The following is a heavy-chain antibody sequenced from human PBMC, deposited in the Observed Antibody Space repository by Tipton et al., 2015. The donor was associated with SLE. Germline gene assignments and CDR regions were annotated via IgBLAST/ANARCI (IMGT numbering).Heavy chain of an antibody. Sequence: TLSLTCTVSGGSISSYYWSWIRQPPGKGLEWIGYIYYSGSTNYNPSLKSRVTISVDTSKNQFSLKLSSVTAADTAVYYCARGGYYDSSGSHFDYWGQGTLVTVSS. CDR3: ARGGYYDSSGSHFDY. D-gene: IGHD3-22*01. V-gene: IGHV4-59*08. CDR1: GGSISSYY. CDR2: IYYSGST. J-gene: IGHJ4*02.